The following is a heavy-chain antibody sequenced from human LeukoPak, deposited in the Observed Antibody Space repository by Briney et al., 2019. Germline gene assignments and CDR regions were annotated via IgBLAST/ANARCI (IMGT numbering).Heavy chain of an antibody. CDR1: GFTFSSYG. J-gene: IGHJ4*02. CDR2: IWYDGSNK. Sequence: PGGSLRLSCAASGFTFSSYGMHWVRQAPGKGLEWVAVIWYDGSNKYYADSVMGRFTISRDNSKNTLYLQMNSLRAEDTAVYYCARVGFSYSSSWLVDYWGQGTLVTVSS. CDR3: ARVGFSYSSSWLVDY. V-gene: IGHV3-33*01. D-gene: IGHD6-13*01.